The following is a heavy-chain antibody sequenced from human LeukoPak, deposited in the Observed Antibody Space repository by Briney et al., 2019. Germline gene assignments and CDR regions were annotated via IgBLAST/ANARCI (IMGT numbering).Heavy chain of an antibody. Sequence: APVKVSCKASGYTFTGYYMHWVRQAPGQGLEWMGWINPNSGGTNYAQKFQGRVTMTRDTSISTAYMELSRLRSDDTAVYYCARVGALHHDASDIWGQGTMVTVSS. V-gene: IGHV1-2*02. CDR1: GYTFTGYY. CDR2: INPNSGGT. CDR3: ARVGALHHDASDI. D-gene: IGHD1-26*01. J-gene: IGHJ3*02.